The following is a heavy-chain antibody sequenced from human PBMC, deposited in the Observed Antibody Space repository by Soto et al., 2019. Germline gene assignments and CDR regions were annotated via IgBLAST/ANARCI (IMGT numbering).Heavy chain of an antibody. D-gene: IGHD6-13*01. CDR3: ARDLSGIAARVGWFDP. V-gene: IGHV1-18*01. CDR2: ISAYNGNT. J-gene: IGHJ5*02. Sequence: ASVKVSCKASGYTFTSYGISWVRQAPGQGFEWMGWISAYNGNTNYAQKLQGRVTMTTDTSTSTAYMELRSLRSDDTAVYYCARDLSGIAARVGWFDPWGQGTLVTVSS. CDR1: GYTFTSYG.